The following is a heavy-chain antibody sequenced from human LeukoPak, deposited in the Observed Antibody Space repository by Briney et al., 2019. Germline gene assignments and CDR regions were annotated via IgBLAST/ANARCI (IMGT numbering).Heavy chain of an antibody. CDR3: ARDIGPSYSYGYPDYYGMDV. CDR2: ISYDGSNK. D-gene: IGHD5-18*01. CDR1: GFTFSSYG. Sequence: GGSLRLSCAASGFTFSSYGMHWVRQAPGKGLEWVAVISYDGSNKYYADSVKGRFTISRDNSKNTLYLQMNSLRAEDTAVYYCARDIGPSYSYGYPDYYGMDVWGQGTTVTVSS. V-gene: IGHV3-30*03. J-gene: IGHJ6*02.